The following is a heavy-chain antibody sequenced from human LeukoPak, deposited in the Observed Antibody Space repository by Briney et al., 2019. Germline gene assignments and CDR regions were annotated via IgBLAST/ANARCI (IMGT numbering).Heavy chain of an antibody. CDR1: GGSISSYY. CDR2: IYYSGYT. CDR3: ARGQAVAGV. Sequence: SETLSLTCGVSGGSISSYYWSWIRQPPGKGLEWIGYIYYSGYTNYNPSLKSRVTMSVDTSKNQFSLQLSSVTAADTAVYYCARGQAVAGVWGQGTLVTVSS. J-gene: IGHJ4*02. D-gene: IGHD6-19*01. V-gene: IGHV4-59*01.